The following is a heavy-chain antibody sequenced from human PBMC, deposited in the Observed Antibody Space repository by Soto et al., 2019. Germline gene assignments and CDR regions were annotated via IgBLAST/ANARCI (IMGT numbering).Heavy chain of an antibody. CDR1: GYTFTGYY. CDR3: ARSHYYDSRGHYHVGYYLMDV. J-gene: IGHJ6*02. CDR2: INPNSGGT. V-gene: IGHV1-2*02. Sequence: GASVKVSCKASGYTFTGYYMHWVRQAPGQGLEWMGWINPNSGGTNYAQKFQGRVTMTRDTSISTAYMELSRLRSDDTAVYYCARSHYYDSRGHYHVGYYLMDVWGQGTKVTVYS. D-gene: IGHD3-22*01.